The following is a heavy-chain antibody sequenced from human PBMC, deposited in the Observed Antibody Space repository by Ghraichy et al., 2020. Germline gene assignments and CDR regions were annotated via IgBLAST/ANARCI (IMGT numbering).Heavy chain of an antibody. CDR3: ARDVFCGDTNCFTGSWFDA. CDR1: GFTFNNYW. J-gene: IGHJ5*02. Sequence: WGSLRLSCAASGFTFNNYWMHWVRQAPGKGLVWVSSIKSDGSTTDYADSVKGRFTISRDNAKNTLYLQMNSMRVEDTAVYYCARDVFCGDTNCFTGSWFDAWGQGTPVTVSS. V-gene: IGHV3-74*01. CDR2: IKSDGSTT. D-gene: IGHD2-21*01.